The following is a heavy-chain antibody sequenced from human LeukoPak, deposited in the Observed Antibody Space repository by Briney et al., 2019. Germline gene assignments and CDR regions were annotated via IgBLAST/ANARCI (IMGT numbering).Heavy chain of an antibody. J-gene: IGHJ4*02. D-gene: IGHD3-22*01. V-gene: IGHV3-64D*06. CDR2: ITGSGGST. CDR1: GFTFSTYF. Sequence: GGSLRLSCSASGFTFSTYFMHWVRQAPGKGLECVSAITGSGGSTYYADSVKGRFTISRDNSKNTLYLQMSSLRAEDTTVYYCVRDQRGGSSGYYDSWGQGTLVTVSS. CDR3: VRDQRGGSSGYYDS.